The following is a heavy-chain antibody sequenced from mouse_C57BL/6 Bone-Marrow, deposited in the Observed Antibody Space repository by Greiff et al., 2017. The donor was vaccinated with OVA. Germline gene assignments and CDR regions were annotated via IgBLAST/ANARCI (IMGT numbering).Heavy chain of an antibody. J-gene: IGHJ2*01. CDR2: ISSGSSNI. V-gene: IGHV5-17*01. CDR3: ERGGTRYTRSFNY. CDR1: GFTFSDYG. Sequence: EVKLVESGGGLVKPGGSLKLSCAASGFTFSDYGMHWVRQAQEKGLVWVAYISSGSSNIYYADTVKGRFTISRDNDKNTLFLQMTSLRSEDTAMYYCERGGTRYTRSFNYWGQDTTLTVSS.